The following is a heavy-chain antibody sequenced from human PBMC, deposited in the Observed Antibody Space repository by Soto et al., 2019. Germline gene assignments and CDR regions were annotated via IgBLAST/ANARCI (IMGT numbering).Heavy chain of an antibody. CDR2: INPYSGGT. D-gene: IGHD5-12*01. CDR1: GYTFTGHF. V-gene: IGHV1-2*02. Sequence: ASVKVSCKASGYTFTGHFLHWVRQAPGQGIEWMGWINPYSGGTNYAQKLQGRVTMTRVTSISTAYMELSGLRSDDTAVHYCARDGEYSPGWRGLYYAMYVWGQGTTVTVSS. CDR3: ARDGEYSPGWRGLYYAMYV. J-gene: IGHJ6*02.